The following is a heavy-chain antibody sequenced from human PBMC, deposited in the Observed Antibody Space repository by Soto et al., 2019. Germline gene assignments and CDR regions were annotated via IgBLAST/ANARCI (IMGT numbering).Heavy chain of an antibody. CDR2: ISYDGSNK. CDR1: GFTFSSYG. Sequence: QVQLVESGGGVVQPGRSLRLSCAASGFTFSSYGMHWVRQAPGKGLAWVAVISYDGSNKYYADSVKGRFTISRDNSKNTLYLQMNSLRAEDTAVYYCAKESTPIYDSSGYQEYFQHWGQGTLVTVSS. D-gene: IGHD3-22*01. J-gene: IGHJ1*01. CDR3: AKESTPIYDSSGYQEYFQH. V-gene: IGHV3-30*18.